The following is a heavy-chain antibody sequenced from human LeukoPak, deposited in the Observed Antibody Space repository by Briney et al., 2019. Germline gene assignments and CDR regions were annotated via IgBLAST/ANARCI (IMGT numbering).Heavy chain of an antibody. J-gene: IGHJ5*02. CDR3: ARALGYYDFWSGSSSPSNWFDP. CDR2: IYYSGSI. V-gene: IGHV4-59*01. D-gene: IGHD3-3*01. CDR1: GGSINFYY. Sequence: SETLSLTCTVSGGSINFYYWSWIRQPPGKGLEWIGNIYYSGSINYNPSLKSRVTISVDTSKNQFSLILSSVTAADTAVYYCARALGYYDFWSGSSSPSNWFDPWGQGTLVTVSS.